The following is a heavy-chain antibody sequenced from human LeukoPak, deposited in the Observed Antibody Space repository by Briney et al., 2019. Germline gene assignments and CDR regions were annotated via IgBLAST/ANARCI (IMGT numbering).Heavy chain of an antibody. CDR3: ASLLNKVQLAQDY. CDR2: ISSSSSTI. D-gene: IGHD5-18*01. Sequence: GGSLRLSCAAAGFTYRSYSMNWVRQAPGKGLEWVSYISSSSSTIYYADSVKGRFTISRDNAKNSLYLQMNSLRAEDTAVYYCASLLNKVQLAQDYWGQGTLVTVSS. V-gene: IGHV3-48*01. CDR1: GFTYRSYS. J-gene: IGHJ4*02.